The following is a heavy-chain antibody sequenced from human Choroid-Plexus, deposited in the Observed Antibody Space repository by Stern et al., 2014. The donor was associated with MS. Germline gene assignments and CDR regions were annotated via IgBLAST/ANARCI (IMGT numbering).Heavy chain of an antibody. V-gene: IGHV3-30*18. D-gene: IGHD2/OR15-2a*01. CDR1: GFTFGSCA. Sequence: VQLLESGGGVVQPGRPLRLSCVASGFTFGSCAMHWVRQAPGKGLEWVAGVSYDGSNKYYADSVKGRFTISRDNSQNTLYMQMSSLRPEDTAVYYCAKDRQYLTXXXXHWGQGSLVTVSS. CDR3: AKDRQYLTXXXXH. CDR2: VSYDGSNK. J-gene: IGHJ4*02.